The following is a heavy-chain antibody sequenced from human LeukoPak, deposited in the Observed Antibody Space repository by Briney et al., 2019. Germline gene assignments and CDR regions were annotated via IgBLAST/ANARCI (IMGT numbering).Heavy chain of an antibody. J-gene: IGHJ4*02. V-gene: IGHV3-43*01. Sequence: GGSLRLSCAASGFTFDDYTMHWVRLAPGKGLEWVSLISWDGGSTYYADSVKGRLTISRDNSKNSLYLQMNSLRTEDTALYYCARTSGSLNYYFDYWGQGTLVTVSS. CDR3: ARTSGSLNYYFDY. CDR1: GFTFDDYT. D-gene: IGHD1-26*01. CDR2: ISWDGGST.